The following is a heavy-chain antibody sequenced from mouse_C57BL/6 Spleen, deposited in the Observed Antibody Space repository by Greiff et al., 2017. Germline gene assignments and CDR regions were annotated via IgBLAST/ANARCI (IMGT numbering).Heavy chain of an antibody. V-gene: IGHV3-6*01. CDR2: ISYDGSN. CDR1: GYSITSGYY. Sequence: EVQVVESGPGLVKPSQSLSLTCSVTGYSITSGYYWNWIRQFPGNKLEWMGYISYDGSNNYNPSLKNRISITRDTSKNQFFLKLNSVTTEDTATYYCARDDYYSHYFDYWGQGTTLTVSS. J-gene: IGHJ2*01. D-gene: IGHD2-12*01. CDR3: ARDDYYSHYFDY.